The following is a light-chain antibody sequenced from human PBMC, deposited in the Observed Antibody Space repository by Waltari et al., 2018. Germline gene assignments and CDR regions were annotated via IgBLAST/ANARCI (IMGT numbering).Light chain of an antibody. J-gene: IGLJ2*01. Sequence: QSVLTQPPSVSAAPGQKVPISCSGSSSNIGKDYVSWYQHHPGTAPKLLIYENNKRPSGIPDRFSGSKSGTSATLGITGLQTGDEADYYCAVWDTSLNPVFGGGTKLTVL. CDR3: AVWDTSLNPV. CDR1: SSNIGKDY. CDR2: ENN. V-gene: IGLV1-51*02.